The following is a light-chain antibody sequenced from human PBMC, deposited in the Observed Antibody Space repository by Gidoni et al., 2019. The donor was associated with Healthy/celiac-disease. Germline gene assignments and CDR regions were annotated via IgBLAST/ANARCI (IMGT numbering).Light chain of an antibody. CDR1: SGHSSYA. V-gene: IGLV4-69*01. CDR3: QTWGTPWV. J-gene: IGLJ3*02. CDR2: LNSDGSH. Sequence: QLVLTQSPSASASLGPSVKLTCTLSSGHSSYAIAWHQQQPEKGPRYLMKLNSDGSHSKGDGIPDRFSGSSSGAERYLTISSLQSEDEADYYCQTWGTPWVFGGGTKLTVL.